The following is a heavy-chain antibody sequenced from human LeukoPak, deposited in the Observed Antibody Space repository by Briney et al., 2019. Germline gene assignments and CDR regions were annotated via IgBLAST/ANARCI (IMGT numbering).Heavy chain of an antibody. V-gene: IGHV3-30*02. CDR1: GFTFSSYG. J-gene: IGHJ4*02. CDR3: RKDPSAWYYFDS. CDR2: IRYDGSNK. D-gene: IGHD2-2*01. Sequence: PGGSLRLSCAASGFTFSSYGMHWVRQAPGKGLEWVAFIRYDGSNKYYADSVKGRFTISRDNSKNTLYLQMNSLRAEDTAVYYGRKDPSAWYYFDSWGKGPRLTVS.